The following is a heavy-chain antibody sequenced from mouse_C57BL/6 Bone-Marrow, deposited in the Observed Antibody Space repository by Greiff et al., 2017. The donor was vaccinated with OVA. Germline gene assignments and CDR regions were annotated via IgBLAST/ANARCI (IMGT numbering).Heavy chain of an antibody. J-gene: IGHJ2*01. Sequence: EVKVVESEGGLVQPGSSMKLSCTASGFTFSDYYMAWVRQVPEKGLEWVANINYDGSSTYYLDSLKSRFIISRDNAKNILYLQMSSLKSEDTATYYCARDSDYYGSSPFDYWGQGTTLTVSS. D-gene: IGHD1-1*01. CDR1: GFTFSDYY. V-gene: IGHV5-16*01. CDR3: ARDSDYYGSSPFDY. CDR2: INYDGSST.